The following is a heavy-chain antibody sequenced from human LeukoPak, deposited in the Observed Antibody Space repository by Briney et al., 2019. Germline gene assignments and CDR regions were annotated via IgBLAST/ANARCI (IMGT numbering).Heavy chain of an antibody. D-gene: IGHD3-22*01. Sequence: PSETLSLTCTVSGGSISSYYWGWIRQPAGKGLEWVGRIYTSGSTNYNPSLKSRVTMSVDTSKNQFSLKLSSVTAADTAVYYCARSYYYDSSGYAFDIWGQGTMVTVSS. CDR1: GGSISSYY. J-gene: IGHJ3*02. CDR2: IYTSGST. V-gene: IGHV4-4*07. CDR3: ARSYYYDSSGYAFDI.